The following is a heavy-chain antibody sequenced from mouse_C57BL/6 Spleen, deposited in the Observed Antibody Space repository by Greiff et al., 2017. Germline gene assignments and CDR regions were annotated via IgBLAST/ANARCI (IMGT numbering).Heavy chain of an antibody. CDR2: IYPGDGDT. CDR1: GYAFSSSW. D-gene: IGHD1-1*01. V-gene: IGHV1-82*01. J-gene: IGHJ4*01. Sequence: LQESGPELVKPGASVKISCKASGYAFSSSWMNWVKQRPGKGLEWIGRIYPGDGDTNYNGKFKGKATLTADKSSSTAYMQLSSLTSEDSAVYFCAREGYYYGSSYEAMDYWGQGTSVTVSS. CDR3: AREGYYYGSSYEAMDY.